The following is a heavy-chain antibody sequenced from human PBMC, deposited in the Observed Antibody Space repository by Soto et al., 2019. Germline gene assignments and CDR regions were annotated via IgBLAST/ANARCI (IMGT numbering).Heavy chain of an antibody. CDR1: GFTVSSSA. CDR2: ISYDGSDK. CDR3: VNGDSDF. V-gene: IGHV3-30-3*01. J-gene: IGHJ4*02. D-gene: IGHD3-3*01. Sequence: GGSLRISCAASGFTVSSSAMHWVRQAPGKGLEWVAVISYDGSDKYYADSVKGRFTISRDNSKNTLYLQMNSLRDEDTAVYYCVNGDSDFWSQGTLVTVSS.